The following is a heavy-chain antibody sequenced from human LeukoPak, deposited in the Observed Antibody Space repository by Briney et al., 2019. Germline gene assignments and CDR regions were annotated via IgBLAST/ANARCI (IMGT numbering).Heavy chain of an antibody. CDR1: GFTFSSYA. CDR3: ATRRYCSSTSREDSCGCSGWYYMDV. Sequence: GGSLRLSCAASGFTFSSYAMSWVRQAPGKGLEWVSAISGSGGSTYYADSVKGRFTISRDNSKNTLYLQMNSLRAEDTAVYYCATRRYCSSTSREDSCGCSGWYYMDVWGKGTTVTVSS. CDR2: ISGSGGST. D-gene: IGHD2-2*01. J-gene: IGHJ6*03. V-gene: IGHV3-23*01.